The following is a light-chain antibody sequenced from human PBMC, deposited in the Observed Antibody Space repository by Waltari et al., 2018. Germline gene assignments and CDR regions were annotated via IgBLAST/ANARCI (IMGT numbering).Light chain of an antibody. J-gene: IGLJ2*01. CDR2: SND. CDR1: NSNVRVNP. CDR3: AAWDDSLRAVV. V-gene: IGLV1-44*01. Sequence: QSVLTQPPSASRTPGQRVTISCPGSNSNVRVNPVTWYQQLPGAAPEVLIYSNDQRPSGVPDRISGSKSGTSASLAISGLQSEDEAHYYCAAWDDSLRAVVFGGGTKVTVL.